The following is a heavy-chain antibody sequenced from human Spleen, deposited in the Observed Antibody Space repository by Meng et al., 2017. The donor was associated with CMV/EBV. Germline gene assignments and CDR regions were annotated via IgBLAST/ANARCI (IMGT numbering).Heavy chain of an antibody. CDR1: GDSITTTSYY. J-gene: IGHJ5*02. CDR2: LFYRGGA. D-gene: IGHD3-3*01. Sequence: SETLSLTCSVSGDSITTTSYYWTWIRQPPGKGLEWVGSLFYRGGAYYSPSLKSRVTISVDTSKNQFSLKLSSVTAADTAVYYCARDGNDYDFWSGYHTSNWFDPWGQGTLVTVSS. V-gene: IGHV4-39*07. CDR3: ARDGNDYDFWSGYHTSNWFDP.